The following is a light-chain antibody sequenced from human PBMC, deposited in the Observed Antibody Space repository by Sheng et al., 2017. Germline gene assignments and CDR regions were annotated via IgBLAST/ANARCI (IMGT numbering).Light chain of an antibody. CDR1: QGISDS. V-gene: IGKV1-NL1*01. CDR2: AAS. CDR3: QQYYNRPWT. Sequence: DIQMTQSPSSLSASVGDRVTITCRASQGISDSLAWYQQKPGKAPKLLLYAASRLKSGVPSRFRGSGSETDYTLTISSLQPEDFATYYCQQYYNRPWTFGQGTKVEI. J-gene: IGKJ1*01.